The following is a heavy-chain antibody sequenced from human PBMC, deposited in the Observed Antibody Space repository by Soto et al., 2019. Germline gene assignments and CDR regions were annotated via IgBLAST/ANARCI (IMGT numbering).Heavy chain of an antibody. D-gene: IGHD2-2*01. CDR3: AREYCSSTSCLYGMDV. CDR1: GYTFTSYY. J-gene: IGHJ6*02. Sequence: VSVKVSCKASGYTFTSYYMHWVRQAPGQGLEWMGIINPSGGSTSYAQKFQGRVTMTRDTSTSTVYMELSSLRSEDTAVYYCAREYCSSTSCLYGMDVWGQGTTVTVSS. CDR2: INPSGGST. V-gene: IGHV1-46*01.